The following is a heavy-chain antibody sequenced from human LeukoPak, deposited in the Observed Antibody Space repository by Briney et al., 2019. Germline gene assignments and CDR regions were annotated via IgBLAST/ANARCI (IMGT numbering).Heavy chain of an antibody. V-gene: IGHV4-38-2*01. D-gene: IGHD6-19*01. Sequence: PSETLSLTCAVSGYSISSGYYWGWIRQPPGKGLEWIGSIYHSGSTYYNPSLKSRVTISLDTSQNQFSLKLSSVTAADTAVYYCARCGAVAGIDYWGQGTLVTVSS. CDR2: IYHSGST. J-gene: IGHJ4*02. CDR1: GYSISSGYY. CDR3: ARCGAVAGIDY.